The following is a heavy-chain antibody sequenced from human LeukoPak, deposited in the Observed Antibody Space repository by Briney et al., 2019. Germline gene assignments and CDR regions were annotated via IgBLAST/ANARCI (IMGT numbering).Heavy chain of an antibody. CDR2: ISPDNGKT. V-gene: IGHV1-18*04. Sequence: ASVKVSCKASGYIFTSYGISWVRQAPGQGLEWMGWISPDNGKTHYGQNLQGRVTLTTDTSTSTAYMELRTLRSDDTAVYYCARDPEGTYSGTYEEEYFDPWGQGTLVTVSS. J-gene: IGHJ5*02. CDR3: ARDPEGTYSGTYEEEYFDP. D-gene: IGHD1-26*01. CDR1: GYIFTSYG.